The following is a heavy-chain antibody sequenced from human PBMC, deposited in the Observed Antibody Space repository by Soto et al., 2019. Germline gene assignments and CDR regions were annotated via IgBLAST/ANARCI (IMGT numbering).Heavy chain of an antibody. D-gene: IGHD5-12*01. CDR2: IRSKAYGGTT. Sequence: GGSLRLSCTASGFTFGDYAMSWFRQAPGKGLEWVGFIRSKAYGGTTEYAASVKGRFTIPRDDSKSIAYLQMNSLKTEDTAVYYCTSFASGYSGYIRFDYWGQGTLVTVSS. J-gene: IGHJ4*02. CDR3: TSFASGYSGYIRFDY. CDR1: GFTFGDYA. V-gene: IGHV3-49*03.